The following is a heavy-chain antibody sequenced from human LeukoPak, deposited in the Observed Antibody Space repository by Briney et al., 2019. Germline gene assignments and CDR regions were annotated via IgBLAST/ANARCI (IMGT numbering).Heavy chain of an antibody. Sequence: GGSLRLSCAASGFTFSDYYMSWIRQAPGKGPEWVSYISSSGSTIYYAGSVKGRFTISRDNAKNSLYLQMNSLRAEDTAVYYCARDLYYYDSSGYYWGQGTLVTVSS. CDR2: ISSSGSTI. CDR3: ARDLYYYDSSGYY. V-gene: IGHV3-11*04. CDR1: GFTFSDYY. J-gene: IGHJ4*02. D-gene: IGHD3-22*01.